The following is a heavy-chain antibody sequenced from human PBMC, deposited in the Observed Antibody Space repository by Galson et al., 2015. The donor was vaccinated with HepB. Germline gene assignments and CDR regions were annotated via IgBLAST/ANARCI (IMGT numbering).Heavy chain of an antibody. V-gene: IGHV3-11*03. J-gene: IGHJ4*02. D-gene: IGHD3-10*01. CDR2: ISSSRYT. CDR3: ARSAGPLLWFGENDY. Sequence: SLRLSCAASGFTFSDYYMSWIRQAPGKGLEWVSYISSSRYTNYADSVKGRFTISRDNAKNSLYLQMNSLRAEDTAVYYCARSAGPLLWFGENDYWGQGTLVTVSS. CDR1: GFTFSDYY.